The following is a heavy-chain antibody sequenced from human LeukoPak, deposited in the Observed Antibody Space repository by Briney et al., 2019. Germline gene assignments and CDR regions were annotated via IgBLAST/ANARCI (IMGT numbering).Heavy chain of an antibody. V-gene: IGHV1-2*06. Sequence: GASVKVSCKASGYTFTGYYMHWVRQAPGQGLEWMGRINPSSGGTNYAQKFQGRVTMTRDTSISTAYMELSRLRSDDTAVYYCAREPTYSGSYYYYYMDVWGKGTTVTVSS. CDR1: GYTFTGYY. CDR3: AREPTYSGSYYYYYMDV. D-gene: IGHD1-26*01. J-gene: IGHJ6*03. CDR2: INPSSGGT.